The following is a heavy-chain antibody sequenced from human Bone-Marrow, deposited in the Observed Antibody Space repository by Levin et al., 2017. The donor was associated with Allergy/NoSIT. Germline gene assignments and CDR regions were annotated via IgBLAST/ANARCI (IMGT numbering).Heavy chain of an antibody. D-gene: IGHD2-2*01. V-gene: IGHV3-30*18. Sequence: SGGSLRLSCAASGFPFSTHAMHWVRQAPGKGLEWVAVILYDGRKKYYADSVKGRFTISRDNSNNTLYLQMNGLRTEDTAVYYCAKGKRQFCTSTSCLIDDWGQGTLVTVSS. CDR2: ILYDGRKK. CDR3: AKGKRQFCTSTSCLIDD. J-gene: IGHJ4*02. CDR1: GFPFSTHA.